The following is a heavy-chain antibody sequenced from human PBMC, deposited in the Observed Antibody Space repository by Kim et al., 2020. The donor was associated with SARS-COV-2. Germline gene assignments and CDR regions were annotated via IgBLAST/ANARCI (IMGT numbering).Heavy chain of an antibody. CDR3: ARDYRGVFDY. J-gene: IGHJ4*02. V-gene: IGHV3-7*01. D-gene: IGHD3-10*01. CDR2: IKGDGSEK. Sequence: GGSLRLSCAVSGFTFSTYWMSWVRQAPGRGLEWVAHIKGDGSEKNYVDSVKGRFTISRDNAKNTLSLQMNSLTADDTAVYYCARDYRGVFDYWGQGTLVT. CDR1: GFTFSTYW.